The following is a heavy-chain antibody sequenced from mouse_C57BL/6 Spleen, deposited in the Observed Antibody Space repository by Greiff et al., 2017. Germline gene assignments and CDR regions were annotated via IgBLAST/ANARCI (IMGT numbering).Heavy chain of an antibody. CDR2: ISYSGST. CDR1: GYSITSGYD. CDR3: ARGGNYGYYAMDY. V-gene: IGHV3-1*01. Sequence: EVQLQQSGPGMVKPSQSLSLTCTVTGYSITSGYDWHWIRHFPGNKLEWMGYISYSGSTNYNPSLKSRISITHVTSKNHFFLTLNSVTTEDTATYYCARGGNYGYYAMDYWGQGTSVTVSS. D-gene: IGHD2-1*01. J-gene: IGHJ4*01.